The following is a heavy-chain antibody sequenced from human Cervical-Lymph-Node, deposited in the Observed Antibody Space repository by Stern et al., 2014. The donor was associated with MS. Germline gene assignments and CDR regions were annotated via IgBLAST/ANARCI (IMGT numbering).Heavy chain of an antibody. Sequence: VQLVESGGGVIQPGGSLRLSCTASGFTVSRDYMTWVRQAPGKGLEWVSLITNVGSTFYTDSGKGRFTIYRDDSKNTVYLHMTSLRAEDTAMYYCARDTSSPERSDWWGQGTLVTVSS. CDR2: ITNVGST. J-gene: IGHJ4*02. CDR3: ARDTSSPERSDW. CDR1: GFTVSRDY. D-gene: IGHD1-1*01. V-gene: IGHV3-53*01.